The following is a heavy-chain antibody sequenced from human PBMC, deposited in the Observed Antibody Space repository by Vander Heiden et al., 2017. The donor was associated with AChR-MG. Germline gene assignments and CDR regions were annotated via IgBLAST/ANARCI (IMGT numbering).Heavy chain of an antibody. CDR2: IIPIFGTA. CDR1: GGTFSSYA. Sequence: QVQLVQSGAEVKKPGSSVKVSCKASGGTFSSYAISWVRQAPGQGLEWMGGIIPIFGTANYAQKFQGRVTITADESTSTAYMELSSLRSEDTAVYYCARGEGYCSSTSCYTGWFDPWGQGTLVTVSS. CDR3: ARGEGYCSSTSCYTGWFDP. V-gene: IGHV1-69*01. J-gene: IGHJ5*02. D-gene: IGHD2-2*02.